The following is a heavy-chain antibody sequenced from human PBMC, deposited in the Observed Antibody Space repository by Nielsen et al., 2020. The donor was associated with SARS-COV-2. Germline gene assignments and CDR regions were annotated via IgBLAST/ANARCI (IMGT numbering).Heavy chain of an antibody. CDR1: GYTFTSYG. V-gene: IGHV1-18*04. CDR2: ISAYNGNT. Sequence: ASVKVSCKASGYTFTSYGISWVRQAPGQGLEWMGWISAYNGNTNYAQKLQGRVTMTTDTSTSTAYMELRSLRSDDTAVYYCARVGGYSGYDFYYYYYGMDVWGQGTTVTVSS. D-gene: IGHD5-12*01. J-gene: IGHJ6*02. CDR3: ARVGGYSGYDFYYYYYGMDV.